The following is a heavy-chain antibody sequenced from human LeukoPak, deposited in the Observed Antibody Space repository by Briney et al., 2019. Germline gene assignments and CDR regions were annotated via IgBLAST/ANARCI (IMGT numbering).Heavy chain of an antibody. CDR2: IYPGDSDT. CDR1: GYSFTSYW. CDR3: ARQGYYGSGRYYYYYYGMDV. D-gene: IGHD3-10*01. Sequence: GESLQISCKGSGYSFTSYWIGWVRQMPGKGLEWMGIIYPGDSDTRYSPSFQGQATISADKSISTAYLQWSSLKASDTAMYYCARQGYYGSGRYYYYYYGMDVWGQGTTVTVSS. V-gene: IGHV5-51*01. J-gene: IGHJ6*02.